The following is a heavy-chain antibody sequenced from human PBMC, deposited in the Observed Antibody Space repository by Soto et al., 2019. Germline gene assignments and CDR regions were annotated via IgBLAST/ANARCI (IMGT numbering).Heavy chain of an antibody. CDR2: ISYDGSNK. CDR1: GFTFSSYG. J-gene: IGHJ5*02. V-gene: IGHV3-30*18. CDR3: AKGTYWGGPTWFDP. D-gene: IGHD7-27*01. Sequence: PGGSLRLSCAASGFTFSSYGMHWVRQAPGKGLEWVAVISYDGSNKYYVDSVKGRSTISRDNSKNTLYLQMNSLRAEDTAVYYCAKGTYWGGPTWFDPWGQGTLVTVSS.